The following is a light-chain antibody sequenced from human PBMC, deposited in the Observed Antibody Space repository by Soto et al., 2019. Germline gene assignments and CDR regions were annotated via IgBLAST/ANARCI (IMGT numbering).Light chain of an antibody. CDR2: GTS. V-gene: IGKV3-20*01. CDR3: QQYGSSPLFS. J-gene: IGKJ3*01. Sequence: EIVLTQSPGTLSLSPGERATLSCRASQSVSTNYLAWYQQKPGQAPRLLIYGTSSRATGIPDRFSGSGSGTDFTLTISRLDPEDFAVYYCQQYGSSPLFSFGPRTKMDFK. CDR1: QSVSTNY.